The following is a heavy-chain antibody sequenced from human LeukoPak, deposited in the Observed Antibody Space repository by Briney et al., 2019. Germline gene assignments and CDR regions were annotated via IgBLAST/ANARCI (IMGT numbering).Heavy chain of an antibody. CDR2: LQYDGSNK. CDR1: GLTFTTYW. V-gene: IGHV3-30*02. J-gene: IGHJ4*02. CDR3: ARERKYDSNFDY. Sequence: GGSLRLSCAASGLTFTTYWMTWVRQAPGKGVEWVAFLQYDGSNKYYADSVKGRFTISRDNAKNTLYLQMNSLRAEDTAVCYCARERKYDSNFDYWGQGTLVTVSS. D-gene: IGHD1-1*01.